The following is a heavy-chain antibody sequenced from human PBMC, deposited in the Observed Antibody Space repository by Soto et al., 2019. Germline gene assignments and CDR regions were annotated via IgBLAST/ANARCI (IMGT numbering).Heavy chain of an antibody. CDR1: RVAFSKFI. J-gene: IGHJ6*02. CDR3: AKVRYSSPMGYYYGMDV. Sequence: QAQLEQSGGEVTKPGSSVKVSCKASRVAFSKFIVTWVRQAPGLGLEWVGGIIPIFGTPNYAQELQGRVTITADESTSTSYMEVNNLRSEDTAVYYCAKVRYSSPMGYYYGMDVWGQGTTVTVSS. D-gene: IGHD6-19*01. CDR2: IIPIFGTP. V-gene: IGHV1-69*01.